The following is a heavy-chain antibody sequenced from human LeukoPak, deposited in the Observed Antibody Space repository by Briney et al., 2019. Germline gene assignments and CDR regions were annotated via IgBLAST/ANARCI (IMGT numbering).Heavy chain of an antibody. Sequence: SETLSLTCTVSGGSISSSSYYWGWIRQPPGKGLEWIGSIYYSGSTYYNPSLKSRVTISVDTSKNQFSLKLGSVTAADTAVYYCARHVLGSLVVAAMEDYWGQGTLVTVSS. J-gene: IGHJ4*02. V-gene: IGHV4-39*01. D-gene: IGHD2-15*01. CDR1: GGSISSSSYY. CDR3: ARHVLGSLVVAAMEDY. CDR2: IYYSGST.